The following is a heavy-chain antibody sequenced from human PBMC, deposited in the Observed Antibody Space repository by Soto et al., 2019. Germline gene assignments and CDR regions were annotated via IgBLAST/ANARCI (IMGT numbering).Heavy chain of an antibody. Sequence: QVQLQQWGAGLLKPSETLSLTCAVYGDSFSGYNWNWIRQPPGKGLEWIGQINHGGSTAYNPSLKSRVTISVDTSKNQFSLQLGSVTAADTAVYYCARGWSRYGADAFDVCGQGTMVTVSS. V-gene: IGHV4-34*01. CDR1: GDSFSGYN. D-gene: IGHD5-18*01. J-gene: IGHJ3*01. CDR3: ARGWSRYGADAFDV. CDR2: INHGGST.